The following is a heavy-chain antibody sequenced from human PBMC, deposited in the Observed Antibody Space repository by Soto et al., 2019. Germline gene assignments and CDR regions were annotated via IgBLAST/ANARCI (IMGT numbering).Heavy chain of an antibody. V-gene: IGHV1-18*01. CDR2: ISTNNGNT. J-gene: IGHJ4*02. CDR3: ARFFPISPAPPDY. D-gene: IGHD2-2*01. CDR1: GYTFSTYG. Sequence: ASVKVSCKASGYTFSTYGITLVRQAPGQRLEWMGWISTNNGNTNYAENLQGRVTMTTETSTNTAYLELRSLRSDDTAVYYCARFFPISPAPPDYWGQGTLVTVSS.